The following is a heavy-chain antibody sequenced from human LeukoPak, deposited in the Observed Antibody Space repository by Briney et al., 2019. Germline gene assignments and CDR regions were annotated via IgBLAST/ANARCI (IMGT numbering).Heavy chain of an antibody. J-gene: IGHJ6*02. Sequence: SVKVSCKTSGGTFNSYAISWVRQAPGQGLEWMGGIVPIFGTPNYVEKFQGRLTITADDSRSTAYMELSRLTSEDTAVYYCARDSAYTGSSPHVGYYCYYGMDVWGQGTTVTVSS. CDR1: GGTFNSYA. CDR2: IVPIFGTP. V-gene: IGHV1-69*13. D-gene: IGHD3-16*01. CDR3: ARDSAYTGSSPHVGYYCYYGMDV.